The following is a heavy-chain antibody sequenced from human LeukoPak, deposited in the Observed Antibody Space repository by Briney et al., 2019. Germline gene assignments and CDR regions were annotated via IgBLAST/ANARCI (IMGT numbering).Heavy chain of an antibody. CDR2: MYYDGSVK. J-gene: IGHJ6*02. CDR1: GFTFGTYT. V-gene: IGHV3-33*01. Sequence: GGSLRLSCAASGFTFGTYTMHWVRQAPGKGLEWVAVMYYDGSVKYYADSVRGRFTISRDNSKNTLYLQMNSLRAEDTAVYYCARENSFVVAATYYYYYGMDVWGQGTTVTVSS. D-gene: IGHD2-15*01. CDR3: ARENSFVVAATYYYYYGMDV.